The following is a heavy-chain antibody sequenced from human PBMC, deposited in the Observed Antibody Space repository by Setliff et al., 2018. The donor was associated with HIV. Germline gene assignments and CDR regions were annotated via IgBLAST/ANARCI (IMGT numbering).Heavy chain of an antibody. Sequence: PVKVSCKASGGTFTIYAISWVRQAPGQGLEWMGGIVIGNYAQKFQGRVTITADESTSTAYMELSSLRSDDTAVYYCARGNDYVSSGYYVDWGQGALVTVSS. CDR2: IVIG. D-gene: IGHD3-22*01. CDR1: GGTFTIYA. CDR3: ARGNDYVSSGYYVD. J-gene: IGHJ4*02. V-gene: IGHV1-69*10.